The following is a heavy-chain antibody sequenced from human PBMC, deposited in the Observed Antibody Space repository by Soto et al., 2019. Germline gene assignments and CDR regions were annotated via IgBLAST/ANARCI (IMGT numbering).Heavy chain of an antibody. V-gene: IGHV1-3*01. CDR3: ARGIATGQLDP. Sequence: QVPLVQSGAEVKKPGASVMLSYKASGYTFTTYTMNWVRQAPGQRLEWMGWINPVNGNTKSSQKFQDRVIITRDTSASTAYMELRSLRSEDTAVYYCARGIATGQLDPWGQGTLVIVSS. CDR1: GYTFTTYT. D-gene: IGHD6-13*01. J-gene: IGHJ5*02. CDR2: INPVNGNT.